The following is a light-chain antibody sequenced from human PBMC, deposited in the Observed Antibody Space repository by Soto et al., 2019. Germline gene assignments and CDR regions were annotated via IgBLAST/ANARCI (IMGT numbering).Light chain of an antibody. V-gene: IGLV2-23*01. J-gene: IGLJ2*01. CDR3: CSYAGSSTLI. CDR2: EGS. CDR1: SSDVGSYNL. Sequence: QSALTQPASVSGSPGQSITISCTGTSSDVGSYNLVSWYQHHPGKAPKLMIYEGSKRPSGVSNRFSGSKSGNTASLTISGLQAEDAADYYCCSYAGSSTLIVGGGTKLTVL.